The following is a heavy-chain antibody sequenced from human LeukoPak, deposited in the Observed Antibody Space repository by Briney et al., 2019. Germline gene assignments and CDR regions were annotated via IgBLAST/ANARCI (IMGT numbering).Heavy chain of an antibody. D-gene: IGHD4-17*01. J-gene: IGHJ4*02. V-gene: IGHV3-53*01. CDR1: GFTVSNND. Sequence: AGGSVRLSCVASGFTVSNNDMSWVRQAPGKGLEWVSLIYGGGTTYYADSVKGRFTISSDSSKNTVYLQMNSLRAEDTAVYYCARGPNYGDYGGQWGQGTLVTVSS. CDR2: IYGGGTT. CDR3: ARGPNYGDYGGQ.